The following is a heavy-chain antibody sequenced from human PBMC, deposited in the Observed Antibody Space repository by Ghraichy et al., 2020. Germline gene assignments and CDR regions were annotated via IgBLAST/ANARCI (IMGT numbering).Heavy chain of an antibody. CDR1: GFTFSNAW. CDR2: IKSKTDGGTT. V-gene: IGHV3-15*01. J-gene: IGHJ3*02. Sequence: GGSLRLSCAASGFTFSNAWMSWVRQAPGKGLEWVGRIKSKTDGGTTDYAAPVKGRFTISRDDSKNTLYLQMNSLKTEDTAVYYCTTDWVEHDTLYSSSWFDAFDIWGQGTMVTVSS. D-gene: IGHD6-13*01. CDR3: TTDWVEHDTLYSSSWFDAFDI.